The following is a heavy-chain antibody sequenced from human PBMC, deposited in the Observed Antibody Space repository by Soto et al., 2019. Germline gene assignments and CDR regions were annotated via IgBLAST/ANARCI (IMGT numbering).Heavy chain of an antibody. Sequence: LTCAASGFTFSSYAMSWVRQAPGEGLEWVSAISGSGGSTYYADSVKGRFTISRDNSKNTLYLQMNSLRAEDTAVYYCAKGRAGDGNPLDFDYWGQGTLVTVSS. CDR1: GFTFSSYA. V-gene: IGHV3-23*01. D-gene: IGHD2-21*01. CDR2: ISGSGGST. J-gene: IGHJ4*02. CDR3: AKGRAGDGNPLDFDY.